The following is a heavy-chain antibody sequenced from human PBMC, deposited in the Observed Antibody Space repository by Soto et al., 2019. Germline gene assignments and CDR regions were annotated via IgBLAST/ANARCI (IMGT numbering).Heavy chain of an antibody. CDR1: GFSFSGYN. CDR3: TRVGDSRIYYYYYGMDV. V-gene: IGHV3-21*04. CDR2: ISGDSNYI. D-gene: IGHD3-22*01. Sequence: GGSLRLSCAASGFSFSGYNMNWVRQAPGKGLEWVSSISGDSNYIYYADSVQGRFTISRDNAKNSVYLQMNSLKTEDTAVYYCTRVGDSRIYYYYYGMDVWGQGTTVTVSS. J-gene: IGHJ6*02.